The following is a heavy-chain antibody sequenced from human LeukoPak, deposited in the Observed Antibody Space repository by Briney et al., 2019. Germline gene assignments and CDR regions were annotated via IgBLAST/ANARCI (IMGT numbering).Heavy chain of an antibody. V-gene: IGHV4-31*03. CDR3: ARSPKGSLNWFDP. CDR1: GDSISTGNYY. Sequence: SQTLSLTCTVSGDSISTGNYYWSWIRQHPGEGLEWIEYIYYTGSTGYTSSLKSRVNISLDTSKNQFPLKLTSVTAADTAVYYCARSPKGSLNWFDPWGQGTLVTVSS. D-gene: IGHD3-10*01. CDR2: IYYTGST. J-gene: IGHJ5*02.